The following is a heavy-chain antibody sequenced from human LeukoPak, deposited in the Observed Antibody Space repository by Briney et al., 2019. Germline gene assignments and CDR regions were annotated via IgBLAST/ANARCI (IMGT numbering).Heavy chain of an antibody. CDR3: ARGYSSGWYDI. J-gene: IGHJ4*02. CDR2: IIPILGIA. V-gene: IGHV1-69*04. Sequence: SVKVSCKASGGTFSSYAISWVRQAPGQGLEWMGRIIPILGIANYAQKFQGRVTITADKSTSTAYMELSSLRSEDTAVYYCARGYSSGWYDIWGQGTLVPVSS. D-gene: IGHD6-19*01. CDR1: GGTFSSYA.